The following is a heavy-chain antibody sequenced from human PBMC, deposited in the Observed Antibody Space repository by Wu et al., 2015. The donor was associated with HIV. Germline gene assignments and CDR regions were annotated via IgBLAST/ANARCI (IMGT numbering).Heavy chain of an antibody. CDR2: INPHSGGT. Sequence: QVQLVAVWGVRWKKPGSSVKVSCKASGGTFSSYAISWVRQAPGQGLEWMGWINPHSGGTNYAQKFQGRVTMTGDTSSSTAYMELSRLRSDDTAVYYCASSHDWQPGLDYWGQGTLVTVSS. V-gene: IGHV1-2*02. CDR1: GGTFSSYA. D-gene: IGHD3-9*01. CDR3: ASSHDWQPGLDY. J-gene: IGHJ4*02.